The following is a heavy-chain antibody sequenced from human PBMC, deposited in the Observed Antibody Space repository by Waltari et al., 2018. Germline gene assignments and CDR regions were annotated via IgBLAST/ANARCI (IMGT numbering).Heavy chain of an antibody. Sequence: EIQLVESGGGLVQPGGSLRLSCAASGFTFRNHWMTWVRPAPGKGVEWEVNMKQDGTEKYNVDSVKGRFTISRDNAKNSLYLQMDSLRAEDSAVYYCARQKLGVWVLDYWGQGILVTVSS. D-gene: IGHD3-9*01. J-gene: IGHJ4*02. CDR2: MKQDGTEK. CDR3: ARQKLGVWVLDY. V-gene: IGHV3-7*01. CDR1: GFTFRNHW.